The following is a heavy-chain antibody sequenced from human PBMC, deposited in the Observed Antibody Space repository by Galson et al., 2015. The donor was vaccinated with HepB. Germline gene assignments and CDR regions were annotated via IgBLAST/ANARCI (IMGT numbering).Heavy chain of an antibody. CDR3: ARDDYCSGGSCYAGAYFDY. V-gene: IGHV1-18*01. J-gene: IGHJ4*02. CDR1: GYIFTSYG. CDR2: ISAYNGNT. D-gene: IGHD2-15*01. Sequence: QSGAEVKKPGASVKVSCKASGYIFTSYGISWVRQAPGQGLEWMGWISAYNGNTNYAQKLQGRLTMTTDTSTSTAYMELRSLRSDDTAVYYCARDDYCSGGSCYAGAYFDYWGQGTLVTVSS.